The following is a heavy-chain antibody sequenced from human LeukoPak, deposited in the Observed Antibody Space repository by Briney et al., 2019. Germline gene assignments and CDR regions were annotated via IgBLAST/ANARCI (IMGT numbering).Heavy chain of an antibody. D-gene: IGHD4-11*01. CDR2: ISSSGNTI. CDR1: GFTFSDYY. J-gene: IGHJ2*01. CDR3: ATTVTTDGVWYFDL. Sequence: PGGSLRLSCAASGFTFSDYYMSWIRQAPGKGLEWVSYISSSGNTIYYADSVKGRFTISRDNAKNSLYLQMNSLRAEDTAVYYCATTVTTDGVWYFDLWGRGTLVTVSS. V-gene: IGHV3-11*04.